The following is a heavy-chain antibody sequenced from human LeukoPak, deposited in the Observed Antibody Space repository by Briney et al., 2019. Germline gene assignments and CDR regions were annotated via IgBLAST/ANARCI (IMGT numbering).Heavy chain of an antibody. Sequence: GGSLRLSCAASGFTFSSYSMNWVRQAPGKGLEWVSYISSSSSTIYYADSVKGRFTISRDNSKNTLYLQMNSLRAEDTAVYYCARESAARPGYWGQGTLVTVSS. V-gene: IGHV3-48*01. CDR1: GFTFSSYS. J-gene: IGHJ4*02. CDR3: ARESAARPGY. D-gene: IGHD6-6*01. CDR2: ISSSSSTI.